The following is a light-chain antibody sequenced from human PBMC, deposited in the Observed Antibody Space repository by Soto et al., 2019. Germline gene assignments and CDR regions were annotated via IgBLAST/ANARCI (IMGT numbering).Light chain of an antibody. J-gene: IGKJ1*01. CDR1: QSVSNNY. CDR2: GAS. CDR3: QQYGSTGT. Sequence: EIALTQSPGPLSLSPGERATLSCRASQSVSNNYLAWYQQKPGQDPRLLIYGASNRGTGIPDRGSGSGSETDFTLSSRRLEPEDFAVYYCQQYGSTGTFGQGTKVEIK. V-gene: IGKV3-20*01.